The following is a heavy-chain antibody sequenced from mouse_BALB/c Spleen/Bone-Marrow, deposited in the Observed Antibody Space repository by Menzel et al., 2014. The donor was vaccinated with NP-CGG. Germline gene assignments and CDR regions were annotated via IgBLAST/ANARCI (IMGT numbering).Heavy chain of an antibody. V-gene: IGHV1-67*01. Sequence: QVQLQQSGPEPVRPGVSVKFCCKGSGYTFTEYAMHWVKQSQAKSLAWTGASRTYSGNTNNNQYFKRKDTMTVDKSSSTAYMQLARLTSEDSAIYYCARDYGSRIYAMDYWGQGPSLTVSS. J-gene: IGHJ4*01. D-gene: IGHD1-1*01. CDR2: SRTYSGNT. CDR3: ARDYGSRIYAMDY. CDR1: GYTFTEYA.